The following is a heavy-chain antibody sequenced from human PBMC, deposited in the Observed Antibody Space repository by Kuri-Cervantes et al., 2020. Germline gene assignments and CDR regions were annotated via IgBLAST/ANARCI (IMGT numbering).Heavy chain of an antibody. CDR2: ISNSGSTI. CDR3: ARDPHSSGWYFSHDY. J-gene: IGHJ4*02. D-gene: IGHD6-19*01. V-gene: IGHV3-11*01. Sequence: SLKISCASAGFTFSYYYMSWIHQAPGKGLERVSYISNSGSTIYYAYSAKCRFTISRDNAKNSLYLQMNSLRAEDTAVYYSARDPHSSGWYFSHDYWGQGTMVTVSS. CDR1: GFTFSYYY.